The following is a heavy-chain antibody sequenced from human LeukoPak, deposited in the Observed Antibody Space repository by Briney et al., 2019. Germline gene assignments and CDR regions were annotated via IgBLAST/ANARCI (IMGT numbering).Heavy chain of an antibody. V-gene: IGHV5-10-1*01. Sequence: GEPLKISCKGSGYSFTSYWISWVRQMPGKGLEWMGRIDPSDSYTNYSPSFQGHVTISADKSISTAYLQWSSLKASDTAMYYCAGYCSGGSCYSSWFDPWGQGTLVTVSS. D-gene: IGHD2-15*01. J-gene: IGHJ5*02. CDR1: GYSFTSYW. CDR2: IDPSDSYT. CDR3: AGYCSGGSCYSSWFDP.